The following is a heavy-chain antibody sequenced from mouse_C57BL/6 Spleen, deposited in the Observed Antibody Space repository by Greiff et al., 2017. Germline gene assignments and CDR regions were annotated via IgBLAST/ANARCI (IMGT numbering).Heavy chain of an antibody. CDR2: IRNKANGYTT. J-gene: IGHJ2*01. CDR3: ARYIYYGSSHYFDY. CDR1: GFTFTDYY. V-gene: IGHV7-3*01. Sequence: EVQLQESGGGLVQPGGSLSLSCAASGFTFTDYYMSWVRQPPGKALEWLGFIRNKANGYTTEYSASVKGRFTISRDNSQSILYLQMNALRAEDSATYYCARYIYYGSSHYFDYWGQGTTLTVSS. D-gene: IGHD1-1*01.